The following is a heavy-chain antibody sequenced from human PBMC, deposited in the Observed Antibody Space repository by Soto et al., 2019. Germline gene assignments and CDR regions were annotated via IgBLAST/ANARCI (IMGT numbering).Heavy chain of an antibody. D-gene: IGHD2-15*01. Sequence: GSVKVSCRASGYTFISYGFSWVRPAPGQGREWMGWISAYNGNTNNAKKLQGRVTMTTVTSTSTAYMELRSLRSDDTAVYYSARDRRYDTSCSGGSCYFVDIWGQGTTVTVSS. CDR2: ISAYNGNT. CDR1: GYTFISYG. V-gene: IGHV1-18*04. J-gene: IGHJ6*02. CDR3: ARDRRYDTSCSGGSCYFVDI.